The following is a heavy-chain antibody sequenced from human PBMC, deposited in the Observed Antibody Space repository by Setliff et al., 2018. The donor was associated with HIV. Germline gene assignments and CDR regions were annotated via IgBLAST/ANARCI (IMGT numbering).Heavy chain of an antibody. J-gene: IGHJ4*02. Sequence: ASVKVSCKASGYTFTDYYMHWVQQAPGKGLEWMRRVDPEDGETIYEEKFQGRVTITADTSTDTAYMELSSLRSEDTAVYYCATAPTMKVVYSGFWGQGTLVTVSS. CDR3: ATAPTMKVVYSGF. CDR1: GYTFTDYY. D-gene: IGHD3-22*01. V-gene: IGHV1-69-2*01. CDR2: VDPEDGET.